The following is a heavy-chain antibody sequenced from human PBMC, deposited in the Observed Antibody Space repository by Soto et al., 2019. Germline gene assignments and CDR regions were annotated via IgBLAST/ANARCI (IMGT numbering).Heavy chain of an antibody. CDR1: GFTLSTYW. V-gene: IGHV3-7*01. CDR2: INQDGSEK. J-gene: IGHJ4*02. CDR3: SRSLNS. Sequence: GGSLRLSCAASGFTLSTYWMDWVRQTPGKGLEWVANINQDGSEKNYVDSVKGRFTIYRDNAKNSLYLQMSSLTAEDSALYYCSRSLNSWGQGTLVTAPQ.